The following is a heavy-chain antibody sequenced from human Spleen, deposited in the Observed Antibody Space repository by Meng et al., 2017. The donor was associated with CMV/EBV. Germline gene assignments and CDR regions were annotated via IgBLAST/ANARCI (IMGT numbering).Heavy chain of an antibody. CDR2: ISWDSGSR. V-gene: IGHV3-9*01. CDR3: AKLSTVTNYFDY. D-gene: IGHD4-17*01. J-gene: IGHJ4*02. Sequence: GGSLRLSCAVSGITFDDYAMHWVRQAPGKGLDWVSGISWDSGSRGYADSVKGRFTVSRDNAENSLYLQMNSLRPEDTALYYCAKLSTVTNYFDYWGQGTLVTVSS. CDR1: GITFDDYA.